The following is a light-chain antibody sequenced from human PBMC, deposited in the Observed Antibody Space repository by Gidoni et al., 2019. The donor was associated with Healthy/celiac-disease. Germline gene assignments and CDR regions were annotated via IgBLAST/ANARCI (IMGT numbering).Light chain of an antibody. CDR1: QSVLYSSNNKNY. V-gene: IGKV4-1*01. Sequence: DIVMTQSPDSLAVSLGERATINCKSSQSVLYSSNNKNYLAWYQQKPGQPPKLLIYRASNRESGVPDRFSGSGSGTDFTLTISSLQAEDVAVYYCQQYYNTPLTFGGGTKVEIK. CDR2: RAS. CDR3: QQYYNTPLT. J-gene: IGKJ4*01.